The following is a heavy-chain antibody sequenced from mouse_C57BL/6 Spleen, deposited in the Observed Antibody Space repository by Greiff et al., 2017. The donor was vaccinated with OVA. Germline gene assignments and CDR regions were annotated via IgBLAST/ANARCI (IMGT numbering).Heavy chain of an antibody. CDR1: GFTFSSYA. Sequence: EVMLVESGGGLVKPGGSLKLSCAASGFTFSSYAMSWVRQTPEKRLEWVATISDGGSYTYYPDNVKGRFTISRDNAKNNLYLQMSHLKSEDTAMYYCARDRYGSSPARFAYWGQGTLVTVSA. J-gene: IGHJ3*01. D-gene: IGHD1-1*01. CDR3: ARDRYGSSPARFAY. CDR2: ISDGGSYT. V-gene: IGHV5-4*01.